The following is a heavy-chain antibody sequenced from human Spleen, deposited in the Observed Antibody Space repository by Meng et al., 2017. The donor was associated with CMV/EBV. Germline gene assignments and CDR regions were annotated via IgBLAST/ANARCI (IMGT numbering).Heavy chain of an antibody. Sequence: ASVKVSCKASGYNFTGYYMHWVRQAPGQGLEWMGWINPNSGGTNYAQKFQGRVTMTGDTSITTGYMELSRLRSDDMAVYYCARVKRYWTGGSCSSTGYYGMDVWGQGTTVTVSS. CDR2: INPNSGGT. J-gene: IGHJ6*02. V-gene: IGHV1-2*02. CDR3: ARVKRYWTGGSCSSTGYYGMDV. CDR1: GYNFTGYY. D-gene: IGHD2-15*01.